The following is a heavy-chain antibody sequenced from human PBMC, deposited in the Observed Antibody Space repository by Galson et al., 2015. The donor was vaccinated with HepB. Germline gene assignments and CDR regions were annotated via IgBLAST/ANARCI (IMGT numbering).Heavy chain of an antibody. J-gene: IGHJ4*02. CDR1: GYTFTTSA. CDR3: ARDRGSHSHFFDS. Sequence: QSGAEVKKPGESLTISCKASGYTFTTSALNWVRQAPGQGLEWVGWINTNTGHPTYAQGFTGHFVFSLDTSVSTAYLQIASLRPEDTAIYYCARDRGSHSHFFDSWGQGTLLTVSS. CDR2: INTNTGHP. D-gene: IGHD1-26*01. V-gene: IGHV7-4-1*01.